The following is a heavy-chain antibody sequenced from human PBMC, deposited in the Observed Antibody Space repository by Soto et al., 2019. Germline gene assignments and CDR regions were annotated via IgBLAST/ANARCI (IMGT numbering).Heavy chain of an antibody. CDR1: GYTFTNYG. CDR3: ARDEYFSGGSCIGHALDI. Sequence: QVQLVQSGAEVKKPGASVKVSCKASGYTFTNYGISWVRQAPRQGLEWMGWISAYNGNTNYAQKLQGRVTMTTDTSTSTAYMELRSLRSDDTAVYYCARDEYFSGGSCIGHALDIWGQGTMVTVSS. CDR2: ISAYNGNT. D-gene: IGHD2-15*01. J-gene: IGHJ3*02. V-gene: IGHV1-18*04.